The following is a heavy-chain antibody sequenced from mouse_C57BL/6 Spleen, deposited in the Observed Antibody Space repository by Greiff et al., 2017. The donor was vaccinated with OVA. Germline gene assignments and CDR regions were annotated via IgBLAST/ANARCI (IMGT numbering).Heavy chain of an antibody. CDR2: IWTGGGT. CDR3: ARKGYDYDVNYAMDY. D-gene: IGHD2-4*01. Sequence: VKVVESGPGLVAPSQSLSITCTVSGFSLTSYALSWVRQPPGQGLEWLGVIWTGGGTNYNSALKSRLSISKDNSKSQVFLKMNSLQTDDTARYYCARKGYDYDVNYAMDYWGQGTSVTVSS. V-gene: IGHV2-9-1*01. J-gene: IGHJ4*01. CDR1: GFSLTSYA.